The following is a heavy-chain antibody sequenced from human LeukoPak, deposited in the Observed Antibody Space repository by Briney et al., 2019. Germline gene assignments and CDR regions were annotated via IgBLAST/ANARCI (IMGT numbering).Heavy chain of an antibody. CDR1: GYTFTSYY. Sequence: ASVKVSCKASGYTFTSYYMHWVRQAPGQGLEWMGIINPSGGSTSYAQKSQGRVTMTRDTSTSTVYMELSSLRSEDTAVYYCARDREYSSGWYGNHDAFDIWGQGTMVTVSS. D-gene: IGHD6-19*01. V-gene: IGHV1-46*01. J-gene: IGHJ3*02. CDR3: ARDREYSSGWYGNHDAFDI. CDR2: INPSGGST.